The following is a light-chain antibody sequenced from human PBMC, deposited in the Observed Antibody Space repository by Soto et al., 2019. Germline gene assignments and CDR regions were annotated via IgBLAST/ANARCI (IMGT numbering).Light chain of an antibody. V-gene: IGLV2-18*02. CDR3: SSYSASTTLL. CDR1: SSDVGTYDR. Sequence: QSALTQPPSVSGSPGQSVTISCIGSSSDVGTYDRVSWYQPPPGTAPKLIIYEVHYRPSGVPDRFSGSKSGNTASLTISGLQAEDEADYYCSSYSASTTLLFGGGTKVTVL. J-gene: IGLJ2*01. CDR2: EVH.